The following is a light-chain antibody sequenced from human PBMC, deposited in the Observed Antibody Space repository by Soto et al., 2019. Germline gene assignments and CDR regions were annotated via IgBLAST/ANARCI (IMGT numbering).Light chain of an antibody. CDR2: GAS. J-gene: IGKJ4*01. CDR1: QSVSSSY. CDR3: QQYGSSPLT. V-gene: IGKV3-20*01. Sequence: EIVLTQSPGTLSLSPGERATLSCRARQSVSSSYLAWYQQKPGQAPRLLIYGASSRATGIPDRFSGSGSGTDFPLTISRLEPEDFAVYYCQQYGSSPLTFGGGTEVEIK.